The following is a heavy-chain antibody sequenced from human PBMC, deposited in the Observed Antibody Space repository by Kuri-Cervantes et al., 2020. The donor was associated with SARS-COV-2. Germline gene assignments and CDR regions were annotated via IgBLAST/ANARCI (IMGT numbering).Heavy chain of an antibody. D-gene: IGHD4-11*01. J-gene: IGHJ4*02. CDR3: ARDGDYSNYGMYYFDY. Sequence: ASVKVSCKASGYTFTSYGISWVRQAPGQGLEWMGIINPSGGSTSYAQKFQGRLTMTRDTSTSTVYMELSSLRSEDTAVYYCARDGDYSNYGMYYFDYWGQGTLVTVSS. CDR2: INPSGGST. V-gene: IGHV1-46*01. CDR1: GYTFTSYG.